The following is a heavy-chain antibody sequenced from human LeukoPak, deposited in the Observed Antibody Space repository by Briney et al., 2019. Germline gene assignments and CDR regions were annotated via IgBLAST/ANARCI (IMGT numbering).Heavy chain of an antibody. J-gene: IGHJ4*02. Sequence: PGGSLRLSCAASAFTVSNNYMNWVRQAPGKGREGVSIIYIAGSTYYADSVKGRFTISRDNSKNTLYLQMDSLRVEDTAVYYCARADTPYYFDSWGQGTLVTVSS. V-gene: IGHV3-53*01. CDR3: ARADTPYYFDS. CDR1: AFTVSNNY. D-gene: IGHD2-2*02. CDR2: IYIAGST.